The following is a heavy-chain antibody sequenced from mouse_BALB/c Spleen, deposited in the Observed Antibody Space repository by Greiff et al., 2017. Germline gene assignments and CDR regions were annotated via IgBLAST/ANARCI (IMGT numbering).Heavy chain of an antibody. D-gene: IGHD2-1*01. CDR3: VRGGNYFAY. Sequence: QVQLQQPGAELVKPGTSVKLSCKASGYNFTSYWINWVKLRPGQGLEWIGDIYPGSGSTNYNEKFKSKATLTVDTSSSTTYMQLSSLASEDSALYYCVRGGNYFAYWGQGTLVTVSA. CDR1: GYNFTSYW. J-gene: IGHJ3*01. V-gene: IGHV1-55*01. CDR2: IYPGSGST.